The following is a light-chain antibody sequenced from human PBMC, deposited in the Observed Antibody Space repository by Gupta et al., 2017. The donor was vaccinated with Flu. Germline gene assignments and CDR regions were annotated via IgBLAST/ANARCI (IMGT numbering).Light chain of an antibody. CDR2: LGS. CDR1: QSLLHSKGYNY. CDR3: MQALQTPRT. Sequence: IACRSRQSLLHSKGYNYLDLYLQKPGQSPQLLFCLGSNRASGVPDRFSGRGSGTDFTLRISRVEAEDVGVYYCMQALQTPRTFGQGTKLEIK. V-gene: IGKV2-28*01. J-gene: IGKJ2*01.